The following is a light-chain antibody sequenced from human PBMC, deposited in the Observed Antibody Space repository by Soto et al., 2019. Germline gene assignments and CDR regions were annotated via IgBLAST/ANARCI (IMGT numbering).Light chain of an antibody. Sequence: QSVLTQPPSVSGAPGQRVTISCTGSSSNIGAGYDVHWYQQLPGTAPKLLIYGNSNRPSGVPDRFSGSKSGTSVSLAITELQAEDEADYYCQSYDSSLSGYVFGTGTKLTVL. CDR3: QSYDSSLSGYV. CDR1: SSNIGAGYD. J-gene: IGLJ1*01. CDR2: GNS. V-gene: IGLV1-40*01.